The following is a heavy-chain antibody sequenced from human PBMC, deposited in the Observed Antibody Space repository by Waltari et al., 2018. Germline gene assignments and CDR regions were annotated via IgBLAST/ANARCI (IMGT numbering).Heavy chain of an antibody. J-gene: IGHJ4*02. Sequence: EVQLVESGGGLVQPGGSLRLSCAASGFTFSSYWIHWVRQAPGKGLVWVSRIKSDGIGVNYADSVKGRFTISRDNAKNTVYLQMNSLIAEDTAVYYCARANPADFDYWGQGVLVTVSS. CDR1: GFTFSSYW. V-gene: IGHV3-74*01. CDR3: ARANPADFDY. CDR2: IKSDGIGV.